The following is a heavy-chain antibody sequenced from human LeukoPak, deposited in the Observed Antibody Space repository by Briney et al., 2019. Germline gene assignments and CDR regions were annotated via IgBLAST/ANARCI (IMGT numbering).Heavy chain of an antibody. CDR3: ARRNRNYYYMDV. J-gene: IGHJ6*03. CDR2: IYYSGST. D-gene: IGHD1/OR15-1a*01. V-gene: IGHV4-39*01. CDR1: GGSISSSSYY. Sequence: SETLSLTCTVSGGSISSSSYYWGWIRQPPGKGMEWIGSIYYSGSTYYNPSLKSRVTISVDTSKNQFSLKLSSVTAADTAVYYCARRNRNYYYMDVWGKGTTVTVSS.